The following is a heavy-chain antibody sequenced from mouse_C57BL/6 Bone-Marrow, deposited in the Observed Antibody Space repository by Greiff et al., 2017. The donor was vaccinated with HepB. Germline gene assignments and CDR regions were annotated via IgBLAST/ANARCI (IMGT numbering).Heavy chain of an antibody. V-gene: IGHV1-42*01. D-gene: IGHD2-3*01. J-gene: IGHJ2*01. CDR3: ARGNGYYRDY. CDR2: INPSTGGT. CDR1: GYSFTGYY. Sequence: EVKLMESGPELVKPGASVKISCKASGYSFTGYYMNWVKQSPEKSLEWIGEINPSTGGTTYNQKFKAKATLTVDKSSSTAYMQLKSLTSEDSAVYYCARGNGYYRDYWGQGTTLTVSS.